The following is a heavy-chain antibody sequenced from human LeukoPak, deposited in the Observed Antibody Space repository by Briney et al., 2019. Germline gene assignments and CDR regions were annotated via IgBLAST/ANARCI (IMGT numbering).Heavy chain of an antibody. Sequence: GGSLRLSCAASGFTFSSYEMNWVRQAPGKGLEWVSSISSSSSYIYYAASVKGRFTISRDNAKNSLYLQMNRLRAEDTAVYYCARDLLGWELHYFDYWGQGTLVTVSS. D-gene: IGHD1-26*01. CDR2: ISSSSSYI. J-gene: IGHJ4*02. V-gene: IGHV3-21*01. CDR3: ARDLLGWELHYFDY. CDR1: GFTFSSYE.